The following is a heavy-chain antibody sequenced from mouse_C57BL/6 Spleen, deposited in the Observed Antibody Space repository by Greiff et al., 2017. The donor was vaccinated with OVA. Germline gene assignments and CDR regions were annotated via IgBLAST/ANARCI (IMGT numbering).Heavy chain of an antibody. CDR2: IYPGSGNT. CDR3: ARSRYYGSSLDWFAY. Sequence: QVQLKQSGPELVKPGASVKISCKASGYSFTSYYIHWVKQRPGQGLEWIGWIYPGSGNTKYNEKFKGKATLTADTSSSTAYMQLSSLTSEDSAVYYCARSRYYGSSLDWFAYWGQGTLVTVSA. V-gene: IGHV1-66*01. J-gene: IGHJ3*01. CDR1: GYSFTSYY. D-gene: IGHD1-1*01.